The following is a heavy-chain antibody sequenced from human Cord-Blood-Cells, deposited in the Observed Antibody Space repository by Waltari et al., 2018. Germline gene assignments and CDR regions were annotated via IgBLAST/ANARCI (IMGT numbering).Heavy chain of an antibody. CDR2: ISGSGGST. CDR1: GFTFSSYA. CDR3: AKVLWLGIGGFDY. J-gene: IGHJ4*02. V-gene: IGHV3-23*01. D-gene: IGHD3-16*01. Sequence: EVQLLESGGGLVQPGGSLRLSCAASGFTFSSYAMSWFRQAPGKGLEWVSAISGSGGSTYYADSVKGRFTISRDNSKNTLYLQMNSLRAEDTAVYYCAKVLWLGIGGFDYWGQGTLVTVSS.